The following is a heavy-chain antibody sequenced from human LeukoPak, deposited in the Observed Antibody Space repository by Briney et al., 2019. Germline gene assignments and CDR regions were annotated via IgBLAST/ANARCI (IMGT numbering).Heavy chain of an antibody. CDR3: ARIDTYYYDSSGYYSAFDI. D-gene: IGHD3-22*01. V-gene: IGHV3-64D*09. CDR2: ISSSGGST. CDR1: GFTFSSYV. Sequence: PGGSLRLSCSASGFTFSSYVMHWVRQAPGKGLEYVSAISSSGGSTYYADSVKGRFTISRDNSKNTLYLQMSSLRTEDTAVYYCARIDTYYYDSSGYYSAFDIWGQGTIVTVSS. J-gene: IGHJ3*02.